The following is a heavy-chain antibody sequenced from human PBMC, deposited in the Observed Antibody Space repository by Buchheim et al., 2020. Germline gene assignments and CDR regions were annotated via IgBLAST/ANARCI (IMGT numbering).Heavy chain of an antibody. CDR3: AREGPIVVVPAAIHYYGMDV. J-gene: IGHJ6*02. CDR1: GYTFTSYY. Sequence: QVQLVQSGAEVKKPGASVKVSCKASGYTFTSYYMHWVRQAPGQGLEWMGIINPSGGSTSYAQKFQGRVTMTRDTSTSTVYMELSSLRSEDTAVYYCAREGPIVVVPAAIHYYGMDVWGQGTT. CDR2: INPSGGST. D-gene: IGHD2-2*01. V-gene: IGHV1-46*03.